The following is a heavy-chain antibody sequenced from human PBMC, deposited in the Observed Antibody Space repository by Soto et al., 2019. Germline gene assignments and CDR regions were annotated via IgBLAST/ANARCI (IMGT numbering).Heavy chain of an antibody. CDR2: IYYSGST. J-gene: IGHJ5*02. CDR1: GSSISSGDYY. CDR3: ARWWSGSRQGFDP. V-gene: IGHV4-31*03. D-gene: IGHD3-3*01. Sequence: QVQLQESGPGLVKPSQTVSLTCTVSGSSISSGDYYWSWIRQHPGKGLEWIGYIYYSGSTYYNPSLKSRVTISVDTSKNQFSLKLSSVTAADTAVYYCARWWSGSRQGFDPWGQGTLVTVSS.